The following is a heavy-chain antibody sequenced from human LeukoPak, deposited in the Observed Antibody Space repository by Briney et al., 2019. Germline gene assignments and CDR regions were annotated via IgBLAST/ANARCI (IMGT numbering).Heavy chain of an antibody. Sequence: SETLSLTCTVSGGSISSYYWSWIRQPPGKGLGWIGYIYYSGSTNYNPSLKSRVTISVDTSKNQFSLKLSSVTAADTAVYYCARSYYDSSGYYGGIDYWGQGTLVTVSS. J-gene: IGHJ4*02. D-gene: IGHD3-22*01. CDR1: GGSISSYY. CDR3: ARSYYDSSGYYGGIDY. V-gene: IGHV4-59*12. CDR2: IYYSGST.